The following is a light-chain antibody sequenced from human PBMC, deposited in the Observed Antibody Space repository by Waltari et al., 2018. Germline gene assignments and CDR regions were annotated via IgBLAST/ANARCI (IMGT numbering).Light chain of an antibody. J-gene: IGKJ4*01. CDR3: QQYYSTPLA. CDR2: WAS. V-gene: IGKV4-1*01. CDR1: QTVLYSSNNKNY. Sequence: DFVMTQSPDSLAVSLGERATIKCKSSQTVLYSSNNKNYLAWYQQKPGQPPKLLIYWASTRESGVPDRFSGSGSGTDFTLTISSLQAEDVAVYYCQQYYSTPLAFGGGTKVEIK.